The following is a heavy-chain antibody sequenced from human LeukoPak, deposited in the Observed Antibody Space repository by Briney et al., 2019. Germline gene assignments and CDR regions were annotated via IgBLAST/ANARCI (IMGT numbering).Heavy chain of an antibody. J-gene: IGHJ6*03. V-gene: IGHV4-61*02. CDR3: ARETSQKGAHYMDV. Sequence: PSQTLSLTCTVSGGSITSGTNYWTWIRQPAGRGLEWIGRIYNRGGTDYNPSLKSRITISLDTSKNQFSLKLSSVTAADTAVYYCARETSQKGAHYMDVWGKGTTVTISS. CDR1: GGSITSGTNY. CDR2: IYNRGGT. D-gene: IGHD3-16*01.